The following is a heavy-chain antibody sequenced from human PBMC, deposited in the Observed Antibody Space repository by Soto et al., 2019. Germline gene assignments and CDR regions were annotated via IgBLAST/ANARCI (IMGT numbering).Heavy chain of an antibody. CDR2: ISSDGHHQ. V-gene: IGHV3-30*03. D-gene: IGHD3-22*01. J-gene: IGHJ4*02. CDR3: SRGTYYPQSSGLDADY. CDR1: GFSFNAYA. Sequence: PGGSLRLSCATSGFSFNAYAMYWVRQAPGEGREWVAIISSDGHHQFYLDNLRGRFTVSRDNSKNTLYLQMNSLRPEDTAVYYCSRGTYYPQSSGLDADYWGPGTVVTVSS.